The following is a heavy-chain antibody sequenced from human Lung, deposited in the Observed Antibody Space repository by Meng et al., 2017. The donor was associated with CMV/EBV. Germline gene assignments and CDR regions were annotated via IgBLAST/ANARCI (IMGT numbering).Heavy chain of an antibody. CDR2: INTNTGNQ. V-gene: IGHV7-4-1*02. J-gene: IGHJ4*02. CDR1: GYTFTSYA. Sequence: QVQQVQSASGFMKPGASVKVSCKASGYTFTSYAMHWVRQAPGQGLEWMGWINTNTGNQTYAQGFTGRFVFSLDTSVSTAYLQISSLKAEDTAVYYCARDSEAADYWGQGTLVTVSS. CDR3: ARDSEAADY. D-gene: IGHD6-25*01.